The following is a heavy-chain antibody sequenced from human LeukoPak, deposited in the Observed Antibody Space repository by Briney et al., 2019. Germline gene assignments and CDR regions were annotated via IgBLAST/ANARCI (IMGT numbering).Heavy chain of an antibody. Sequence: GASVKVSCKASGYSFTSFGMNWVRQAPGQGLEWMGVINPSGGSTSYAQKFQGRVTMTRDMSTSTVYMELSSLRSEDTAVYYCARGEGQQLVLDYWGQGTLVTVSS. V-gene: IGHV1-46*01. D-gene: IGHD6-6*01. CDR1: GYSFTSFG. CDR3: ARGEGQQLVLDY. J-gene: IGHJ4*02. CDR2: INPSGGST.